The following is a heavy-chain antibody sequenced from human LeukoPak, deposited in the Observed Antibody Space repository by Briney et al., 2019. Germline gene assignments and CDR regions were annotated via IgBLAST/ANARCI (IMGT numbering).Heavy chain of an antibody. CDR1: GFTFSDYA. V-gene: IGHV3-21*01. CDR2: ISSSSAYI. D-gene: IGHD2-2*01. Sequence: GGSLRLSCAASGFTFSDYAMDWVRQAPGKGLEWVSAISSSSAYIYYADSVKGRFTISRDSAKSSVSLQMNSLRADDTAVYYCARIFRYQLVDYYALDVWGQGTTVTVSS. CDR3: ARIFRYQLVDYYALDV. J-gene: IGHJ6*02.